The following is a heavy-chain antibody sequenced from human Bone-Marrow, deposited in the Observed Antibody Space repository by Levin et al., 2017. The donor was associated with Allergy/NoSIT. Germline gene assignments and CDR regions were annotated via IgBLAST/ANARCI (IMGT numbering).Heavy chain of an antibody. CDR2: IYTSGIT. CDR3: ARRAYDRIDY. D-gene: IGHD5-12*01. CDR1: GGSISSGNYY. Sequence: SETLSLTCSVSGGSISSGNYYWSWIRQPAGKGLQWIGRIYTSGITNYNPSLKSRVTISIDMSKNQFSLKLSFVSAAAPAVYYCARRAYDRIDYWGQGTLVTVSS. J-gene: IGHJ4*02. V-gene: IGHV4-61*02.